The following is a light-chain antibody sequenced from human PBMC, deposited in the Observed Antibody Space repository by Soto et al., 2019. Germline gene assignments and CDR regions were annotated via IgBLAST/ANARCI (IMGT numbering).Light chain of an antibody. Sequence: QSVLTQPPSASGTPGQRVTISCSGSTSNLGSDTVNWYQQLPGTDPKLLIYRNTQRPSGVPDRFSGSKSGASASLAISGLQSEDEADYYCASWDASLDVVVFGGGTKLTVL. CDR2: RNT. CDR3: ASWDASLDVVV. CDR1: TSNLGSDT. J-gene: IGLJ2*01. V-gene: IGLV1-44*01.